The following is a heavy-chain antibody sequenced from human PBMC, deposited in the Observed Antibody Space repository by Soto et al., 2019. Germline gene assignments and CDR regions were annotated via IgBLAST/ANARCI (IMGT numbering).Heavy chain of an antibody. V-gene: IGHV3-74*01. J-gene: IGHJ4*02. D-gene: IGHD3-9*01. CDR1: GFTFSNYW. CDR3: VRGTNDWYGLDY. CDR2: INIGGSAA. Sequence: EVQLVESGGGLVQPGGSLRLSCAASGFTFSNYWMHWVRLPPGKGLLWVSRINIGGSAANYAGSVEGRFTVSRDDAKNTFYLQMNSLRADDTAVYYCVRGTNDWYGLDYWGQGAPVNVSS.